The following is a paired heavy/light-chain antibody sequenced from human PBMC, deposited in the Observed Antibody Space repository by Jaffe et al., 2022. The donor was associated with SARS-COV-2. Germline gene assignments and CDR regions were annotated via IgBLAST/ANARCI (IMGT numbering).Heavy chain of an antibody. CDR1: GGSINSYF. CDR3: AREGGGPRGYYYYYGMDV. Sequence: QVQLQESGPGLVKPSETLSLTCTVSGGSINSYFWSWLRQSPGKGLEWIAYIYTTGNIDYNPSVNYNPSLKSRVTISVDPSGNQFSLKVTSVTAADAAVYYCAREGGGPRGYYYYYGMDVWGQGTTVTVSS. D-gene: IGHD2-15*01. CDR2: IYTTGNI. V-gene: IGHV4-59*01. J-gene: IGHJ6*02.
Light chain of an antibody. J-gene: IGLJ1*01. CDR1: SSNLGAGYD. Sequence: QSVLTQPPSVSGAPGQRVTISCTGSSSNLGAGYDVHWYQHLPGRAPKLLMYGNINRPSGVPDRFSGSKSGTSASLAISGLQAEDEADYYCQSYDGSRSGSYVFGTGTKVTVL. CDR2: GNI. V-gene: IGLV1-40*01. CDR3: QSYDGSRSGSYV.